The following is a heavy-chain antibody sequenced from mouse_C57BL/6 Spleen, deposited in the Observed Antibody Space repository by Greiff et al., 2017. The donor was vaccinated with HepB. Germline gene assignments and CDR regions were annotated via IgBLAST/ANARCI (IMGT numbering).Heavy chain of an antibody. D-gene: IGHD4-1*01. V-gene: IGHV1-82*01. J-gene: IGHJ3*01. Sequence: VQLQQSGPKLVKPGASVKISCKASGYAFSSSWLNWVKQRPGKGLGWSGRIYPGNGDTNYNGKIKGKATLTADKSSSTAYMQLSSLTSEDPAVYFCARQAGTGFAYWGQGTLVTVSA. CDR2: IYPGNGDT. CDR1: GYAFSSSW. CDR3: ARQAGTGFAY.